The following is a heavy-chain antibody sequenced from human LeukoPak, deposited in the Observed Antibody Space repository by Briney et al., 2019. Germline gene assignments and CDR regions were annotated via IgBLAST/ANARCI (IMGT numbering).Heavy chain of an antibody. V-gene: IGHV1-2*02. CDR2: IHPRSGGT. Sequence: ASLKISFKASGYIFTGYYMNWVRQAPGQGPEWMGRIHPRSGGTNYAPKFQGRVTMTRDTSISTVYMELSRLRSDDTAVYYCALIGAIDSWGQGTLVTVSS. J-gene: IGHJ4*02. CDR3: ALIGAIDS. CDR1: GYIFTGYY.